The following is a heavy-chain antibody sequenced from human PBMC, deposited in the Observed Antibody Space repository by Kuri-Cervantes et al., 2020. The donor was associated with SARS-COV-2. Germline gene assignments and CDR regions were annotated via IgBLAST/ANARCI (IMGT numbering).Heavy chain of an antibody. CDR1: GFTFSSYS. CDR2: INTDGSHK. V-gene: IGHV3-21*01. D-gene: IGHD3-3*01. J-gene: IGHJ4*02. Sequence: GESLKISCAASGFTFSSYSMLWVRQAPGKGLEWVSSINTDGSHKNYADSVKGLFTISRDSAKSSLYLQMNSLRVEDTVVYYCARYFGVITVDYWGRGTLVTVSS. CDR3: ARYFGVITVDY.